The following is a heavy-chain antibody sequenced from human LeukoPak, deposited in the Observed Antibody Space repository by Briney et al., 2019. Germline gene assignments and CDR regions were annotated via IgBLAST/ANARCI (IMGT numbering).Heavy chain of an antibody. D-gene: IGHD2-2*01. CDR1: GFTFSSYA. CDR2: ISGSGVST. CDR3: AKDCSSTSCPTSDY. V-gene: IGHV3-23*01. Sequence: SRGSLRLSCAASGFTFSSYAMSWVRQVPGKGLEWVSAISGSGVSTYYADSVKGRFTISRDNSKNTLYLRMNSLRAEDTAVYYCAKDCSSTSCPTSDYWGQGTLVTVSS. J-gene: IGHJ4*02.